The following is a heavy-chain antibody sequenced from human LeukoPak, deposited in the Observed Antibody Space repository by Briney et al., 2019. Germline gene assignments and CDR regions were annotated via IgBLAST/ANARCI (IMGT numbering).Heavy chain of an antibody. V-gene: IGHV3-48*03. Sequence: GGSLRLSCAASGFTFSSYEMNWVRQAPGKGLEWVSYISSSSNTMYYADSVKGRFTISRDDAKNSLYLQMNSLRDEDTAVYYCARAFDYWGQGTLVAVSS. CDR1: GFTFSSYE. CDR2: ISSSSNTM. CDR3: ARAFDY. J-gene: IGHJ4*02.